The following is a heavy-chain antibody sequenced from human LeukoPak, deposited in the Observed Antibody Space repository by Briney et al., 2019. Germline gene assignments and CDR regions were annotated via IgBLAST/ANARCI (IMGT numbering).Heavy chain of an antibody. CDR1: GFTFSSYE. CDR2: VKQDGSEK. J-gene: IGHJ5*02. CDR3: ARDPRGVVVVAATSWFDP. D-gene: IGHD2-15*01. Sequence: GGSLRLSCAASGFTFSSYEMNWVRQAPGKGLEWVANVKQDGSEKYYVDSVKGRFTISRDNAKNSLYLQMNSLRAEDTAVYYCARDPRGVVVVAATSWFDPWGQGTLVTVSS. V-gene: IGHV3-7*01.